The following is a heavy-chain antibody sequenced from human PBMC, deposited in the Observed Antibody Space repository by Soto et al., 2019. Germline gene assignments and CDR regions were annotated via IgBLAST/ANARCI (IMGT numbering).Heavy chain of an antibody. V-gene: IGHV4-59*01. CDR2: IYYSGST. CDR1: GGSISSYY. D-gene: IGHD5-12*01. Sequence: QVQLQESGPGLVKPSETLSLTCTVSGGSISSYYWSWIRQSPGKGLECIGYIYYSGSTNYKPSLKSRVTISVDSSKNQCSLKLSSVTAADTAVYYCARVYSGYRTNFDYWGQGTLVTVSS. J-gene: IGHJ4*02. CDR3: ARVYSGYRTNFDY.